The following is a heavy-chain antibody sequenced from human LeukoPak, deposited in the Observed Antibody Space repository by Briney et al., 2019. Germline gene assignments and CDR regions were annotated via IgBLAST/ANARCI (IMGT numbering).Heavy chain of an antibody. CDR2: IIPIFGTA. J-gene: IGHJ5*02. CDR1: GGTFSRYA. D-gene: IGHD2-2*01. V-gene: IGHV1-69*01. Sequence: SVKVSCKASGGTFSRYAISWVRQAPGQGLEWMGGIIPIFGTANYAQKFQGRVTITADESTSTAYMELSSLRSEDTAVYYCAREGVVVVPAARHNWFDPWGLRTLVTVSS. CDR3: AREGVVVVPAARHNWFDP.